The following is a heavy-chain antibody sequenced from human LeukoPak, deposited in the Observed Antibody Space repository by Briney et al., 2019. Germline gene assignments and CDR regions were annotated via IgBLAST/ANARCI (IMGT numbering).Heavy chain of an antibody. V-gene: IGHV4-59*08. Sequence: SETLSLTCTVSGGSISSYYWSWIRQPPGKGLEWIGYICYSGSTNYNPSLKSRVTISVDTSKNQFSLKLSSVTAADTAVYYCARRMYYYDSSGYGGYWLDPWGQGTLDTVFS. CDR3: ARRMYYYDSSGYGGYWLDP. CDR1: GGSISSYY. CDR2: ICYSGST. D-gene: IGHD3-22*01. J-gene: IGHJ5*02.